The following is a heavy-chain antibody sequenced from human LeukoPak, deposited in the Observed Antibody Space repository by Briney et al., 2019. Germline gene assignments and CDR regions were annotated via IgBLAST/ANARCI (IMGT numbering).Heavy chain of an antibody. CDR3: ARGPGYYDILTGQDV. CDR2: ISSSSSYI. CDR1: GFTFSSYS. Sequence: GGSLRLSCAASGFTFSSYSMNWVRQAPGRGLEWVSSISSSSSYIYYADSVKGRFTISRDNAKNSLYLQMNSLRAEDTAVYYCARGPGYYDILTGQDVWGQRTTVTVSS. D-gene: IGHD3-9*01. J-gene: IGHJ6*02. V-gene: IGHV3-21*01.